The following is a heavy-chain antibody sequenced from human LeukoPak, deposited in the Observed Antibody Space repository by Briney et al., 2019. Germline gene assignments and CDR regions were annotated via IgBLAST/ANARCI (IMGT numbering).Heavy chain of an antibody. D-gene: IGHD3-22*01. V-gene: IGHV3-48*04. CDR2: ISSSSSTI. CDR1: GFTFSSYA. J-gene: IGHJ4*02. Sequence: GGSLRLSCAASGFTFSSYAMSWVRQAPGKGREWVSYISSSSSTIYYADSVKGRFTISRDNAKNSLYLQMNSLRAEDTAVYYCARGLQDYYDSSGYPDYWGQGTLVTVSS. CDR3: ARGLQDYYDSSGYPDY.